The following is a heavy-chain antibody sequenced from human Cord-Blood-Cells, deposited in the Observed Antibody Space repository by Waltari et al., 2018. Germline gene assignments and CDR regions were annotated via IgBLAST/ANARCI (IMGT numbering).Heavy chain of an antibody. CDR1: GGSISSSSYY. J-gene: IGHJ4*02. CDR3: ARRTVVTPFDY. D-gene: IGHD2-21*02. CDR2: IYYSGST. V-gene: IGHV4-39*01. Sequence: QLQLQESGPGLVKPSEPLSLTCTVSGGSISSSSYYLGWIRQPPGKGLEWIGSIYYSGSTYYNPSLKSRVTISVDTSKNQFSLKLSSVTAADTAVYYCARRTVVTPFDYWGQGTLVTVSS.